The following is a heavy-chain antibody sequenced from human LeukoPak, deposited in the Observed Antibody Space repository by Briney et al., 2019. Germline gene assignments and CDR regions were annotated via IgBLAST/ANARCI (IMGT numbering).Heavy chain of an antibody. CDR3: ARAGYSYGTGYYFDY. J-gene: IGHJ4*02. D-gene: IGHD5-18*01. CDR2: IYYTGAT. V-gene: IGHV4-59*01. Sequence: SETPSLTCTVSGVSISSYYWSWIRLPPGKGLEWIGYIYYTGATYYNPSLKSRVTISLDTSKNQFSLKLSSVTAADTAVYYCARAGYSYGTGYYFDYWGQGALVTVSS. CDR1: GVSISSYY.